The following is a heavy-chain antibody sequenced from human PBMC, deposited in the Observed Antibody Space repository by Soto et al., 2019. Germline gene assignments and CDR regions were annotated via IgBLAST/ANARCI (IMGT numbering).Heavy chain of an antibody. CDR1: GFTFSSYS. CDR3: ARHETRLTGDGFDI. D-gene: IGHD3-9*01. J-gene: IGHJ3*02. CDR2: INPNSRYM. Sequence: EMQQLESGGGLVNPGGSLRLSCEASGFTFSSYSMDWVRQAPGKGLEWVSSINPNSRYMFYADSVRGRFTIFRDYAKNSLYLQMNGLGGEDTGVYYCARHETRLTGDGFDIWGQGTVVTVSS. V-gene: IGHV3-21*02.